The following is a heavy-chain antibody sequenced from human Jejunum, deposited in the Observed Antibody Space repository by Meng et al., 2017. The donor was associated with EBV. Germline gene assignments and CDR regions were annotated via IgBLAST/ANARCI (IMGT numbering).Heavy chain of an antibody. CDR1: GDSTSSSHW. CDR2: MHPGGST. J-gene: IGHJ4*02. D-gene: IGHD4-11*01. V-gene: IGHV4-4*02. Sequence: QVPLQESGPGLVKPSGTLSLTCAVSGDSTSSSHWWSWVRQPPGKGLEWIGEMHPGGSTNYNPSLKSRVTISVDNSKNQFSLKLTSVTAADTAVYYCAKSNDYSLNSWGQGTLVTVSS. CDR3: AKSNDYSLNS.